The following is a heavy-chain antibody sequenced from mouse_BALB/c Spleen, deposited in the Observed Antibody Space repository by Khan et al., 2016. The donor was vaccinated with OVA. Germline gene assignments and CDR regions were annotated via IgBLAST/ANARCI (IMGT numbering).Heavy chain of an antibody. J-gene: IGHJ3*01. V-gene: IGHV1S132*01. CDR2: IFPGTGTT. D-gene: IGHD2-1*01. CDR1: GYTFTNYW. CDR3: ARGYCGNYEFAY. Sequence: QVQLQQSGAELVKPGASVKLSCKTSGYTFTNYWIQWVKQRPGQGLGWIGEIFPGTGTTYYNENFKAKATLTIDTSSSTAYMQLSSLTSEDSAVYCCARGYCGNYEFAYWGQGTLVTVSA.